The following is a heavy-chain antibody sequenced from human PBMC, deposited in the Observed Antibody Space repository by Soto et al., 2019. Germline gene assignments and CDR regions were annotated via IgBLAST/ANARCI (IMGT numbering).Heavy chain of an antibody. D-gene: IGHD2-2*01. Sequence: QVQLVQSGAEVKKPGASVKVSCKASGYTFTSYDINWVRQATGQGLEWMGWMNPNSGNTGYAQKFQGRVTMTRNTSRSTAYMELSSLRSEDTAVYYCARGRGYCISTSCYGYYYGMDVWGQGTTVTVSS. CDR1: GYTFTSYD. CDR3: ARGRGYCISTSCYGYYYGMDV. V-gene: IGHV1-8*01. J-gene: IGHJ6*02. CDR2: MNPNSGNT.